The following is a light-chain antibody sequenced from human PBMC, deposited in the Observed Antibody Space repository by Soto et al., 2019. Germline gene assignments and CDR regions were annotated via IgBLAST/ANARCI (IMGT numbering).Light chain of an antibody. J-gene: IGKJ4*01. CDR2: GAS. Sequence: EISMTQSPPTQSLSPRTGATLSFMASQTVSSNLAWYHQKPGQAPRLLIYGASTRATGIPARFSGSGSGTEFTLTISSLQSEDFAVYYCQQYNNWPPLTFGGGTKVDIK. CDR3: QQYNNWPPLT. V-gene: IGKV3-15*01. CDR1: QTVSSN.